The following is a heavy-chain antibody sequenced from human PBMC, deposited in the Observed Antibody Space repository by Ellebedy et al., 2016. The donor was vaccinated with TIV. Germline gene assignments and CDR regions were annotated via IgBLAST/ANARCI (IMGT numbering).Heavy chain of an antibody. J-gene: IGHJ6*02. CDR1: GGSFDVYY. V-gene: IGHV4-34*01. Sequence: SQTLSLTCAVYGGSFDVYYWSWIRQPPGKGLEWIGEINHSGSTNYNPSLKSRVTISVDTSKNQFSLKLSSVTAADTAVYYCARLGLVATVGVWGQGTTVTVSS. CDR2: INHSGST. CDR3: ARLGLVATVGV. D-gene: IGHD5-12*01.